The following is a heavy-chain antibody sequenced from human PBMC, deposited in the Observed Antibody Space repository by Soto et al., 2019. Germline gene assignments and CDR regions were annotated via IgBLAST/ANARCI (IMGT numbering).Heavy chain of an antibody. J-gene: IGHJ4*02. CDR2: ISYDGTNK. V-gene: IGHV3-30*05. Sequence: GGSLRLSCIASGFIFGSYGMHWVRQAPGKGLEWVALISYDGTNKYYSDSVKGRFTISRNNPRNMLYLEMNSLGAEGTAMYYFAGVTGDFCGRECSYASCGRGTQVTVSS. CDR1: GFIFGSYG. CDR3: AGVTGDFCGRECSYAS. D-gene: IGHD2-21*01.